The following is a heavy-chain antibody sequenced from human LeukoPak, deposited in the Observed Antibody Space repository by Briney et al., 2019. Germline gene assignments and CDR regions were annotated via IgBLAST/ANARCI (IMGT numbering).Heavy chain of an antibody. CDR3: VPKGNEGY. V-gene: IGHV3-64D*06. Sequence: PGGSLRLSCSASGFIFSSYAMHWVRQAPGKGLEYVSATSPNGGTTYYADSVKGRFSISRDNSKNVLYLQMSSLRPEDTAVYYCVPKGNEGYWGQGTLVTVSS. CDR1: GFIFSSYA. CDR2: TSPNGGTT. J-gene: IGHJ4*02. D-gene: IGHD1-1*01.